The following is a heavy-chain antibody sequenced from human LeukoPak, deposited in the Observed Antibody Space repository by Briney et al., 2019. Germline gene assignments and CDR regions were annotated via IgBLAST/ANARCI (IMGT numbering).Heavy chain of an antibody. V-gene: IGHV1-46*01. D-gene: IGHD5-18*01. CDR2: INPSGGST. Sequence: ASVKVSCKASGYTFTSYYMHWVRQAPGQGLEWMGIINPSGGSTSYAQKFQGRVTMTRDTSTSTVYMELSSLRSEDTAVYYCARGPSGYSYGYGKYYYYYMDVWGKGTTVTVSS. J-gene: IGHJ6*03. CDR1: GYTFTSYY. CDR3: ARGPSGYSYGYGKYYYYYMDV.